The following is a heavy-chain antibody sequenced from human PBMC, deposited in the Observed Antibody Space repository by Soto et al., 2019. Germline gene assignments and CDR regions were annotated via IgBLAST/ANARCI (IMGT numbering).Heavy chain of an antibody. CDR2: IKQDGSEK. J-gene: IGHJ4*02. Sequence: EVQLVESGGGLVQPGGSLRLSCAASGFTFSSYWMSWVRQAPGQGLEWVANIKQDGSEKYYVDSVKGRFTISRDNAKNSLYLQMNSLRAGDTAVYYWARAPIKYSSSCDYWGQGTLVTVSS. V-gene: IGHV3-7*01. D-gene: IGHD6-13*01. CDR1: GFTFSSYW. CDR3: ARAPIKYSSSCDY.